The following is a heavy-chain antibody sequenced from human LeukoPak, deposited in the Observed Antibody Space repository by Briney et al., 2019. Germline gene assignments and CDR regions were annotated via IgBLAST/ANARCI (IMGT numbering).Heavy chain of an antibody. CDR2: LYYSGNT. J-gene: IGHJ6*02. CDR1: GGSKWRIIYY. Sequence: SETLSHTCTVSGGSKWRIIYYWGWIRQPPGKGLEWIGSLYYSGNTYYNPSLKSRVTISVDTSKSQFSLRLSSVTAADTAVYCCASHHYGLHLWGQGTTVTVSS. CDR3: ASHHYGLHL. V-gene: IGHV4-39*01.